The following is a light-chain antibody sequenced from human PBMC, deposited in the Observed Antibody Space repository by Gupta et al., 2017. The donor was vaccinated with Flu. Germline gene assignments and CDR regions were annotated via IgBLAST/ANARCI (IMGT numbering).Light chain of an antibody. V-gene: IGKV1-39*01. CDR3: QQTDSDPRT. CDR2: PAS. Sequence: DIQMTQSPSSLSASVGDRVTITCRASQYSSSYLNWYQHKPGKAPKLLIYPASSLKSGVPSRFSGSGSGTDFTLTINSLQPEDFATYYCQQTDSDPRTFGQGTKVESK. J-gene: IGKJ1*01. CDR1: QYSSSY.